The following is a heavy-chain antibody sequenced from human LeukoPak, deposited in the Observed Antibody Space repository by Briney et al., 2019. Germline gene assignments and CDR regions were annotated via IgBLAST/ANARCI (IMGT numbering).Heavy chain of an antibody. CDR3: AREKKKQQLVFFASDRKSTYFGRYFDF. D-gene: IGHD6-13*01. CDR1: GFTFSNYN. CDR2: ISRSSIYK. J-gene: IGHJ4*02. V-gene: IGHV3-21*01. Sequence: GGSLRLSCAASGFTFSNYNMNWVRQTPGKGLEWVSSISRSSIYKYYADSMKGRFTISRDNAKNSVYLQVNSVRAEDTAVYYCAREKKKQQLVFFASDRKSTYFGRYFDFWGQGTLVTVSS.